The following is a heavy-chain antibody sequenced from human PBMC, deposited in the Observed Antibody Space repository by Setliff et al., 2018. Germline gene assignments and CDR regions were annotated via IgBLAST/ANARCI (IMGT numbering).Heavy chain of an antibody. D-gene: IGHD3-10*01. V-gene: IGHV4-59*08. CDR1: GDSISGYY. CDR3: ARCGGGNFHDSGNYYSYFYMDV. Sequence: NPSETLSLTCTVSGDSISGYYWSWIRQPPGKGLEWIGYIYYSGSTTYNPSLKSRVIISLDTSENRFSLELRSVTAADTAVYYCARCGGGNFHDSGNYYSYFYMDVWGTGTTVTAP. CDR2: IYYSGST. J-gene: IGHJ6*03.